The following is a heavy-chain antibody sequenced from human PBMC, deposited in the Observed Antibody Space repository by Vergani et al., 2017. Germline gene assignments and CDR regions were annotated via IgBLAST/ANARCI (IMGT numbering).Heavy chain of an antibody. D-gene: IGHD3-3*01. CDR1: GFTFSSYS. Sequence: EVQLVESGGGLVKPGESLRLACAASGFTFSSYSMNWVRQTPGKGLEWVASISRSSDYISYADSVKGRFTISRDNAEISLYLQLNSLRDEDTAVYYCARGDQSYDDFRIGLPTYFMDVGGKGTTVTGSS. CDR3: ARGDQSYDDFRIGLPTYFMDV. CDR2: ISRSSDYI. J-gene: IGHJ6*03. V-gene: IGHV3-21*01.